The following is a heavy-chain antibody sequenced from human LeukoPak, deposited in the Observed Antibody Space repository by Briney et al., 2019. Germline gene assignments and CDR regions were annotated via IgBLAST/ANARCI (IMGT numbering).Heavy chain of an antibody. CDR1: GYFITSGYY. D-gene: IGHD5-18*01. V-gene: IGHV4-61*02. CDR2: IYTSGST. J-gene: IGHJ4*02. Sequence: SETLSLTCTVSGYFITSGYYWSWIRQPAGKGLEWIGRIYTSGSTNYNPSLKSRVTISVDTSKNQFSLKLSSVTAADTAVYYCARGGYSYGLHSTEDYWGQGTLVTVSS. CDR3: ARGGYSYGLHSTEDY.